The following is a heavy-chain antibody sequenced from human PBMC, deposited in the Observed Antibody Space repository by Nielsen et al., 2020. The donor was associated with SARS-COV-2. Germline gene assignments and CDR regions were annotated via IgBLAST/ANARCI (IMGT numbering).Heavy chain of an antibody. CDR1: GYTFTTNY. Sequence: ASVKVSCKASGYTFTTNYMHWVRQAPGQGPGWMGLIHPTNGGTTYAQKFQGRVTMTRDTSTSTVYMELSSLRSDDTAVYYCARDSSGTYRRVDYWGQGTLVTVSS. D-gene: IGHD3-22*01. CDR3: ARDSSGTYRRVDY. V-gene: IGHV1-46*01. CDR2: IHPTNGGT. J-gene: IGHJ4*02.